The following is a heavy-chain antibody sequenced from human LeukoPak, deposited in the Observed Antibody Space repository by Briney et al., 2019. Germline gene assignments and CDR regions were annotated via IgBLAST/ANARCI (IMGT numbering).Heavy chain of an antibody. CDR2: ISSSGSTI. D-gene: IGHD3-9*01. CDR1: GFTFSDYY. Sequence: GGSLRLSCAASGFTFSDYYMSWIRQAPGKGLEWVSYISSSGSTIYYADSVKGRFTISRDNAQNSLYLQMNSLRAEDTAVYYCARSRYFDLYFFDSWGQGALVTVSS. CDR3: ARSRYFDLYFFDS. J-gene: IGHJ4*02. V-gene: IGHV3-11*01.